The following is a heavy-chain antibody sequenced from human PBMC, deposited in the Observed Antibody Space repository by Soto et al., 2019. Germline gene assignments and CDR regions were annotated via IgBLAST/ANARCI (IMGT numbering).Heavy chain of an antibody. V-gene: IGHV4-34*01. CDR2: INHRGST. CDR1: GGSFSGYY. Sequence: SETLSVTCAVYGGSFSGYYWSWIRQPPGKGLEWIGEINHRGSTNYNPSLKSRVTISVDTSKNQFSLKLTSVTAADTSVYYCARGGIAARHFDYWGQGALVTVSS. D-gene: IGHD6-6*01. J-gene: IGHJ4*02. CDR3: ARGGIAARHFDY.